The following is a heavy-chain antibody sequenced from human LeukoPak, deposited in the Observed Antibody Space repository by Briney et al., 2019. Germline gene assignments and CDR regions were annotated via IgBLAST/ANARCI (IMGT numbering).Heavy chain of an antibody. CDR1: GFTFSSYS. V-gene: IGHV3-48*02. CDR2: ISSSSSTI. Sequence: GRSLRLSCAASGFTFSSYSMNWVRQAPGKGLEWVSYISSSSSTIYYADSVKGRFTISRDNAKNSLYLQMNSLRDEDTAVYYCARAMFGGATITFDYWGQGTLVTVSS. CDR3: ARAMFGGATITFDY. J-gene: IGHJ4*02. D-gene: IGHD3-16*01.